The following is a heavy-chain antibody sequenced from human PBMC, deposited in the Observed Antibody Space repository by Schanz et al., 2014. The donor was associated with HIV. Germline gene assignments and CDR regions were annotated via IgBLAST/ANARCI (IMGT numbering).Heavy chain of an antibody. Sequence: QVLLVQSGAEMTQPGASVKVSCKAPGYTFSSYYIHWVRQAPGQGLEWMGVINPSGGSTTYTQKFQGRVTMTRDTATSTVYMEMSSLRSEDTAVYYCAGTPMITGAFDHWGQGNLVTVSS. CDR1: GYTFSSYY. D-gene: IGHD5-18*01. J-gene: IGHJ4*02. CDR3: AGTPMITGAFDH. V-gene: IGHV1-46*03. CDR2: INPSGGST.